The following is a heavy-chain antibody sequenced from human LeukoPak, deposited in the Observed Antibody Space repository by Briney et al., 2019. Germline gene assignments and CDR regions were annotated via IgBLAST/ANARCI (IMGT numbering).Heavy chain of an antibody. CDR3: ARDPPITMIVPGDDY. CDR1: GYTFTDYY. Sequence: ASVKVSCKTSGYTFTDYYIHWVRQAPGQGLEWMGWINPNGGGTNYAQKFQGRVTMTRDTSISTAYMELSRLRSDDTAVYYCARDPPITMIVPGDDYWGQGTLVTVSS. CDR2: INPNGGGT. V-gene: IGHV1-2*02. D-gene: IGHD3-22*01. J-gene: IGHJ4*02.